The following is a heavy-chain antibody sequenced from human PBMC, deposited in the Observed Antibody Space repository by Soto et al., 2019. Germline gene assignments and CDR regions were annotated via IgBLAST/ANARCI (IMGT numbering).Heavy chain of an antibody. Sequence: WVRQAPGQGPEWMGDISPMFGAANYAPKFQGRVTITADESTGTSYMQLSSLTSEDTALYFCGREVQVHTPAFVYWGQGTLVTVS. CDR2: ISPMFGAA. CDR3: GREVQVHTPAFVY. D-gene: IGHD3-10*01. V-gene: IGHV1-69*19. J-gene: IGHJ4*02.